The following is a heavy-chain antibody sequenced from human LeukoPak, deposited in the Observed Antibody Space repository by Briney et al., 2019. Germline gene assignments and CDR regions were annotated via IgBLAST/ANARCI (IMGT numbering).Heavy chain of an antibody. Sequence: GGSLRLSCAASGFTLNYYRMSWVRQATGKGLEWVANINQDGSEKYFVDSVKGRFTISRDNAQNSVFLQMDSLRVDDTAVYYCARWVSQYYFDYWGQGTQVTVSS. CDR2: INQDGSEK. J-gene: IGHJ4*02. D-gene: IGHD2-21*01. CDR3: ARWVSQYYFDY. CDR1: GFTLNYYR. V-gene: IGHV3-7*01.